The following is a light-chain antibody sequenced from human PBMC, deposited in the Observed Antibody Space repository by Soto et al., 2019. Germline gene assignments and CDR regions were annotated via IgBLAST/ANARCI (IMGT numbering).Light chain of an antibody. Sequence: DIQMTQSPSTLSASVGDRVTITCRASQSISSWLAWYQQKPGKAPKLLIYMASNLVSGVPSRFSGSGSGTEFTLTISSLQPDDFATYYCQEYNSDSGLTFGGGTKVEIK. CDR2: MAS. CDR1: QSISSW. CDR3: QEYNSDSGLT. V-gene: IGKV1-5*03. J-gene: IGKJ4*01.